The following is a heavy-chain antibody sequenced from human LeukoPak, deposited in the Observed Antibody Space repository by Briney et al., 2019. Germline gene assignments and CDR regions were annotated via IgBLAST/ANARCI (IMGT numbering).Heavy chain of an antibody. V-gene: IGHV4-59*01. Sequence: PETLSLTCTVSGGSISSYYWSWIRQPPGKGLEWIGYIYYSGSTNYNPSLKSRVTISVDTSKNQFSLKLSSVTAADTAVYYCARDREGGYSYGFRLGDTFDIWGQGTMVTVSS. CDR2: IYYSGST. J-gene: IGHJ3*02. D-gene: IGHD5-18*01. CDR3: ARDREGGYSYGFRLGDTFDI. CDR1: GGSISSYY.